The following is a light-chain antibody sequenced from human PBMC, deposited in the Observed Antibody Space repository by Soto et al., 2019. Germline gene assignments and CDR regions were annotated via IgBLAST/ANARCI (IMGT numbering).Light chain of an antibody. CDR2: DTS. V-gene: IGKV1-39*01. CDR3: LQDYSPLLA. Sequence: DIQMTQSPSSLSASIGDTVTITCRASQSIASFLNWLQLKPGKAPKLLISDTSTLQSGFPSRFSGGGSGTEFTLTIRSLQPEDSALYFCLQDYSPLLAFGAGTRVEIK. J-gene: IGKJ4*01. CDR1: QSIASF.